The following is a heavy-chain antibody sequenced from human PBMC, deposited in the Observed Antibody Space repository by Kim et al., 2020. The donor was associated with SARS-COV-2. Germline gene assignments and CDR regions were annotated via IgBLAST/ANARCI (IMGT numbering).Heavy chain of an antibody. D-gene: IGHD3-9*01. Sequence: SVKVSCKASGGTFSSYAISWVRQAPGQGLEWMGGIIPIFGTANSAQKFKGRVTFTADKSTSTAYMELSSLRSADTAVYYCARSDYDILTGYYRALDYWGQGTLVTVSS. CDR2: IIPIFGTA. CDR3: ARSDYDILTGYYRALDY. CDR1: GGTFSSYA. V-gene: IGHV1-69*06. J-gene: IGHJ4*02.